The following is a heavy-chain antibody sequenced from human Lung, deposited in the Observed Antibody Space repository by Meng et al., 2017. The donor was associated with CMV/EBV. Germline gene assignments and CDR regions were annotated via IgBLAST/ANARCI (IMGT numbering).Heavy chain of an antibody. J-gene: IGHJ4*02. Sequence: ESLKISXVASGFTFSSYTMNWVRQAPGKGLEWVSSISGGSDYMYYADSMKGRVTISRDNAKNSLFLQLNSLRAEDTAVYYCTKDRGLASGWFIHWGQGTLVTVSS. CDR3: TKDRGLASGWFIH. V-gene: IGHV3-21*01. D-gene: IGHD6-13*01. CDR1: GFTFSSYT. CDR2: ISGGSDYM.